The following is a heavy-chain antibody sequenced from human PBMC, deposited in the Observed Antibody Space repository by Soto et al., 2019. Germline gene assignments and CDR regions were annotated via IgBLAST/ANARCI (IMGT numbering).Heavy chain of an antibody. CDR2: IKQDGSEK. CDR1: GFTFSSYW. V-gene: IGHV3-7*01. J-gene: IGHJ5*02. D-gene: IGHD4-17*01. Sequence: GGSLRLSCAASGFTFSSYWMSWVRQAPGKGLEWVANIKQDGSEKYYVDSVKGRFTISRDNAKNSLYLQMNSLRAEDTAVYYCARELDDYGDSWFDPWGQGTLVTVSS. CDR3: ARELDDYGDSWFDP.